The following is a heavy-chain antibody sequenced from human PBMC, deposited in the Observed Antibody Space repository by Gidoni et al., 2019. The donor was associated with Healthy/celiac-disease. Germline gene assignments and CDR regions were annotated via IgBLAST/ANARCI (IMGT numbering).Heavy chain of an antibody. CDR1: GFTVADET. CDR2: ISWDGGST. J-gene: IGHJ3*02. V-gene: IGHV3-43*01. CDR3: AKDMGEDCSGGSCYWWAFDI. D-gene: IGHD2-15*01. Sequence: EVQLVESGGVVVQPGGSLRLSCADSGFTVADETMRWVRQAPGKGLEWVSLISWDGGSTYYADSVKGRFTISRDNSKNSLYLQMNSLRTEDTALYYCAKDMGEDCSGGSCYWWAFDIWGQGTMVTVSS.